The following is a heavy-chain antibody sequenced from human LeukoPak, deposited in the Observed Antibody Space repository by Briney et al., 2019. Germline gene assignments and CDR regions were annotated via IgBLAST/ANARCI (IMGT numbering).Heavy chain of an antibody. D-gene: IGHD2-15*01. CDR3: ASGYCSGGSCYSGHY. CDR1: GYTFTSYY. V-gene: IGHV1-46*01. J-gene: IGHJ4*02. Sequence: ASVKVSCKASGYTFTSYYMHWVRQAPGQGLEWMGIINPSGGSTSYARKFQGRVTMTRDTSTSTVYMELSSLRSEDTAVYYCASGYCSGGSCYSGHYWGQGTLVTVSS. CDR2: INPSGGST.